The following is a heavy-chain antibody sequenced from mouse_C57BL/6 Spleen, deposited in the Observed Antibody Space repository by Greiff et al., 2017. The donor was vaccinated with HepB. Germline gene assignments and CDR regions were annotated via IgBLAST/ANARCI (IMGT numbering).Heavy chain of an antibody. V-gene: IGHV5-6*01. J-gene: IGHJ3*01. CDR2: ISSGGSYT. CDR1: GFTFSSYG. Sequence: EVKLVESGGDLVKPGGSLKLSCAASGFTFSSYGMSWVRQTPDKRLEWVATISSGGSYTYYPDSVKGRFTISRDNAKNTLYLQMSSLKSEDTAMYYCARGYDYGGAWFAYWGQGTLVTVSA. CDR3: ARGYDYGGAWFAY. D-gene: IGHD2-4*01.